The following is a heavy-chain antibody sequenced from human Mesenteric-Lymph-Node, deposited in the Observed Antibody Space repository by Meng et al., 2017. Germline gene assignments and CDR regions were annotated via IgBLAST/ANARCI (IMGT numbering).Heavy chain of an antibody. CDR2: INHSGST. CDR1: GGSFSGYY. D-gene: IGHD5-18*01. J-gene: IGHJ4*02. V-gene: IGHV4-34*01. CDR3: ARSPKYSYGRRALDY. Sequence: VQIQKWGAGLLKPSETLSLTCAVYGGSFSGYYWSWIRQPPGKGLEWIGEINHSGSTNYNPSLKSRVTISVDTSKNQFSLKLSSVTAADTAVYYCARSPKYSYGRRALDYWGQGTLVTVSS.